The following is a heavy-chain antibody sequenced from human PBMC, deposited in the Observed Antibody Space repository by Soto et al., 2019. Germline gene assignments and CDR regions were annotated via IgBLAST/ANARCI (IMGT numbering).Heavy chain of an antibody. V-gene: IGHV4-59*01. D-gene: IGHD3-16*01. CDR3: AREGDPAFDI. J-gene: IGHJ3*02. Sequence: QVQLQESGPGLVKPSETLSLTCTVSGDSISRYYWTWIRQPPGKGLEWIGYIYYSGNTNYNPSLKSRVTISVDRSKNQFSLRLTSVTAADTAVYYCAREGDPAFDIWGQGTMVTVSS. CDR2: IYYSGNT. CDR1: GDSISRYY.